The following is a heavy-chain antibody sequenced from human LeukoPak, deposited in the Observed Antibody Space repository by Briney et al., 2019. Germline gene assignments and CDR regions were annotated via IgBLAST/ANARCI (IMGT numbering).Heavy chain of an antibody. J-gene: IGHJ4*02. CDR1: GFTFSSYG. CDR3: ARDYYDSSGPVDY. Sequence: GGSLRLSCAASGFTFSSYGMPWVRQAPGKGLEWVAVIWYDGSNKYYADSVKGRFTISRDNSKNTLYLQMNSLRAEDTAVYYCARDYYDSSGPVDYWGQGTLVTVSS. CDR2: IWYDGSNK. V-gene: IGHV3-33*01. D-gene: IGHD3-22*01.